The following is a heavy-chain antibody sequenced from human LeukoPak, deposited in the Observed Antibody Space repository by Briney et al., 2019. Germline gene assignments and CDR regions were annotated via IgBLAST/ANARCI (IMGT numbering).Heavy chain of an antibody. CDR2: INPSGGST. Sequence: ASVKVSCKASGYTFTSYYMHWVRQAPGQGLEWMGIINPSGGSTGYAQKFQGRVTMTRDTPTSTVYMELSSLRSEDTAVYYCARPQRYCSSTSCSIGDLGYWGQGTLVTVSS. V-gene: IGHV1-46*01. CDR1: GYTFTSYY. D-gene: IGHD2-2*01. CDR3: ARPQRYCSSTSCSIGDLGY. J-gene: IGHJ4*02.